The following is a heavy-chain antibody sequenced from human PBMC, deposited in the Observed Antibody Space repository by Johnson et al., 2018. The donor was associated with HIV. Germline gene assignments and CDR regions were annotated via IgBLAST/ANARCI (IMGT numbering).Heavy chain of an antibody. Sequence: QVQLVESGGGVVQPGRSLRLSCAASGFTFSSYAMHWVRQAPGKGLEWVAVISYAGSNKYDADSVKGRFTISRDNAKNSLSLQMNILTAEDTAGYYWARAPEVRGIDAFDIWGQGTMFTVS. CDR2: ISYAGSNK. CDR3: ARAPEVRGIDAFDI. D-gene: IGHD3-10*01. V-gene: IGHV3-30*04. CDR1: GFTFSSYA. J-gene: IGHJ3*02.